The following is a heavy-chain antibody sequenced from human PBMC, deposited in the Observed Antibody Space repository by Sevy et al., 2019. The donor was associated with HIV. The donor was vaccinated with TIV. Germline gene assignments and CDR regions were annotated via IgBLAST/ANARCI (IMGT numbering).Heavy chain of an antibody. D-gene: IGHD6-6*01. V-gene: IGHV4-59*01. J-gene: IGHJ6*03. CDR2: VYYTGKT. CDR1: GVSITRSY. Sequence: SETLSLTCNVSGVSITRSYWNWIRQTPGKGLEWIAFVYYTGKTNYNPSLKSRVTVSLDTSKSQLSLKLSSVTAADTAVYYCARGGAGRQFDYYYYMGVWGKGTTVTVSS. CDR3: ARGGAGRQFDYYYYMGV.